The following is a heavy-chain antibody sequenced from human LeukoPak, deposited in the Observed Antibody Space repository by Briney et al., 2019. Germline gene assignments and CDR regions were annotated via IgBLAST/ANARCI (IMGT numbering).Heavy chain of an antibody. CDR1: GFTFSSYV. CDR2: ISGSGGST. Sequence: GGSLRLSCAASGFTFSSYVMSCVRQAPGKGLEWVSVISGSGGSTYYADSVKGRFTISRDNSKNTLYLQMNSLRAEDTAVYYCAKGDTGMIRRYYFDYWGQGTLVTVSS. D-gene: IGHD5-18*01. CDR3: AKGDTGMIRRYYFDY. J-gene: IGHJ4*02. V-gene: IGHV3-23*01.